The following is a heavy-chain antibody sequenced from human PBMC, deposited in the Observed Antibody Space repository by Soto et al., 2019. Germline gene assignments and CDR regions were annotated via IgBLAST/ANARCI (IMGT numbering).Heavy chain of an antibody. J-gene: IGHJ3*02. Sequence: QVQLVESGGGVILPGGSLRLSCAASGFTFSSYAMHWVRQAPGTGPEWVAATSSDGTDNVYADSVSGRFTISRDNSKNTLYLQMNSLRSEDAAVYYCARTYECAKSDCYRAFDIWGQGTMGTVSS. CDR2: TSSDGTDN. CDR3: ARTYECAKSDCYRAFDI. V-gene: IGHV3-30*04. CDR1: GFTFSSYA. D-gene: IGHD2-21*02.